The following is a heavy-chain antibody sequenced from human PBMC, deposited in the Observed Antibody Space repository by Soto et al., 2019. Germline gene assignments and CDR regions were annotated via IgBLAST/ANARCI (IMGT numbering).Heavy chain of an antibody. CDR1: GFTFSSYW. D-gene: IGHD6-13*01. J-gene: IGHJ4*02. V-gene: IGHV3-7*01. Sequence: SLRLSCAASGFTFSSYWMSWVRQAPGKGLEWVANIKQDGSEKYYVDSVKGRFTISRDNAKNSLYLQMNSLRAEDTAVYYCARVQRQQLVLRHNFDYWGQGTLVTVSS. CDR2: IKQDGSEK. CDR3: ARVQRQQLVLRHNFDY.